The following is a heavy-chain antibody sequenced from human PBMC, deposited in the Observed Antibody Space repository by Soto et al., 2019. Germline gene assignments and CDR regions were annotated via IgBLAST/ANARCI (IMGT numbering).Heavy chain of an antibody. CDR2: ISYDGSNK. CDR3: ARDQTPVNYYDSSGSHWFDP. V-gene: IGHV3-30-3*01. J-gene: IGHJ5*02. Sequence: QVQLVESGGGVVQPGGSLRLSCAASGFTFSSYAMHWVRQAPGKGLEWVAVISYDGSNKYYADSVKGRFTISRDNSKNTLYLQMNSLRAEDTAVYYCARDQTPVNYYDSSGSHWFDPWGQGTLVTVSS. D-gene: IGHD3-22*01. CDR1: GFTFSSYA.